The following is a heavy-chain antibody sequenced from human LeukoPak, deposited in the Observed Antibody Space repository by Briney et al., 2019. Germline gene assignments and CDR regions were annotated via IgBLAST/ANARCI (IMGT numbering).Heavy chain of an antibody. CDR1: GFTLSSFW. Sequence: GGSLRLSCAASGFTLSSFWMHWVRQAPGKGLVWVSRINTDGSRTTYADSVKGRFTISRDNAKNTLYLQMDSLRAEDTAVYYCARGRDLYSSGWFDSWGQGTLVTVSS. J-gene: IGHJ5*01. V-gene: IGHV3-74*01. D-gene: IGHD6-19*01. CDR2: INTDGSRT. CDR3: ARGRDLYSSGWFDS.